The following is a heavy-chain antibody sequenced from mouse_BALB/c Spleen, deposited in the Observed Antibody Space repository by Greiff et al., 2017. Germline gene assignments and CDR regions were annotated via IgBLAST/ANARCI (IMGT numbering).Heavy chain of an antibody. V-gene: IGHV1S81*02. CDR3: TRNWDHYYAMDY. D-gene: IGHD4-1*01. J-gene: IGHJ4*01. Sequence: QVQPQQPGAELVKPGASVKLSCKASGYTFTSYYMYWVKQRPGQGLEWIGGINPSNGGTNFNEKFKSKATLTVDKSSSTAYMQLSSLTSEDSAVYYCTRNWDHYYAMDYWGQGTSVTVSS. CDR2: INPSNGGT. CDR1: GYTFTSYY.